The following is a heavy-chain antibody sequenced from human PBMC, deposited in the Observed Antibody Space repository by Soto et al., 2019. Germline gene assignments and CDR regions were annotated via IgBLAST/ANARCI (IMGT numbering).Heavy chain of an antibody. J-gene: IGHJ6*02. Sequence: GESLKISCKGSGYNFTSYWIGWVRQMPGKGLEWMGIIYPGDSDTRYSPSFQGQVTISADKSISTAYLQWSSLKASDTAMYYCASGYCSGGSCWGMDVWGQGSTVTVSS. CDR2: IYPGDSDT. V-gene: IGHV5-51*01. D-gene: IGHD2-15*01. CDR1: GYNFTSYW. CDR3: ASGYCSGGSCWGMDV.